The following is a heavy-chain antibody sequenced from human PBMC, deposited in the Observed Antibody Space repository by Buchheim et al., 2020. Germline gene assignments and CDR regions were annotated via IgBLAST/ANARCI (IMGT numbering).Heavy chain of an antibody. CDR1: GFTFSSYG. CDR3: ARAPNYDFWSGYTEGNWFDP. J-gene: IGHJ5*02. Sequence: QVQLVESGGGVVQPGRSLRLSCAASGFTFSSYGMHWVRQAPGKGLEWVAVIWYDGSNKYYADSVKGRFTLSRDNSKNTLYLQMNSLRAEDTAVYYCARAPNYDFWSGYTEGNWFDPWGQGTL. CDR2: IWYDGSNK. V-gene: IGHV3-33*01. D-gene: IGHD3-3*01.